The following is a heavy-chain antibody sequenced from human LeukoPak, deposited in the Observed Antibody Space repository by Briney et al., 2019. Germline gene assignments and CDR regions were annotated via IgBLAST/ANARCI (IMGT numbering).Heavy chain of an antibody. Sequence: GGSLRLSCAASGFTFSSYGMHWVRQAPGKGLEWVAVIWYDGSNKYYADSVKGRFTISRDNSKNTLYLQINSLRAEDTAVYYCARYYYDSGGYSPFDYWGQGTLLTVSS. CDR2: IWYDGSNK. CDR3: ARYYYDSGGYSPFDY. J-gene: IGHJ4*02. CDR1: GFTFSSYG. D-gene: IGHD3-22*01. V-gene: IGHV3-33*01.